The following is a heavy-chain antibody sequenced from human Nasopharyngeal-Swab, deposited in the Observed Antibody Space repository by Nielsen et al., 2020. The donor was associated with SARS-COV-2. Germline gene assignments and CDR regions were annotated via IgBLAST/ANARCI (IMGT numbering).Heavy chain of an antibody. CDR1: GFTPSIYI. CDR2: ITSSGGTM. CDR3: ARDGHCSDDHCSTL. Sequence: GESLKISWATSGFTPSIYIMNWVPQAPGKGLESVSYITSSGGTMYYTDSVKGRFTISRDNVKHSLFLQMNSLRDDDTAVYYCARDGHCSDDHCSTLWGKGPLVTVSS. D-gene: IGHD2-15*01. V-gene: IGHV3-48*02. J-gene: IGHJ4*02.